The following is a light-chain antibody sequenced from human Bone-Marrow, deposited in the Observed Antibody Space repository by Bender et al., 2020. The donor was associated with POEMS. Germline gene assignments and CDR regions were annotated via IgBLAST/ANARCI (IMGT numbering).Light chain of an antibody. V-gene: IGLV2-11*01. CDR1: SSDVGGYTY. J-gene: IGLJ2*01. CDR3: CSYAGDYTFVL. Sequence: QSALTQPRSVSGSPGQSVTISCTGTSSDVGGYTYVSWYQQHPARAPKLIIYDVNKRPSGVPDRFSGSKSGTSASLAITGLQAEDEADYYCCSYAGDYTFVLFGGGTKLTVL. CDR2: DVN.